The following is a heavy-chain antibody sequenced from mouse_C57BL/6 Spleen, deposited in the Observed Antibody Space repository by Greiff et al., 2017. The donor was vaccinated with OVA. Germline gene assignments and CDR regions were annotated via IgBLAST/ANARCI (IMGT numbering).Heavy chain of an antibody. D-gene: IGHD4-1*01. J-gene: IGHJ2*01. CDR1: GYAFSSSW. CDR2: IYPGDGDT. Sequence: VKVVESGPELVKPGASVKISCKASGYAFSSSWMNWVKQRPGKGLEWIGRIYPGDGDTNYNGKFKGKATLTADKSSSTAYMQLSSLTSEDSAVYFCASSWDAGYFDYWGQGTTLTVSS. V-gene: IGHV1-82*01. CDR3: ASSWDAGYFDY.